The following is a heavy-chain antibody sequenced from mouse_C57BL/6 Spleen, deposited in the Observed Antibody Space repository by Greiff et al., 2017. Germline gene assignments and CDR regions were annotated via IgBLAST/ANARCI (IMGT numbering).Heavy chain of an antibody. CDR1: GFTFSSYA. D-gene: IGHD1-1*01. CDR3: ARDRRNYVGDAMDY. CDR2: SSDGGSYT. Sequence: EVQLVESGGGLVKPGGSLKLSCAASGFTFSSYAMSWVRQTPEKRLEWVATSSDGGSYTYYPDNVKGRFTISRDNAKNNLYLQMSHLKSEDTAMYYCARDRRNYVGDAMDYWGQGTSVTVSS. V-gene: IGHV5-4*01. J-gene: IGHJ4*01.